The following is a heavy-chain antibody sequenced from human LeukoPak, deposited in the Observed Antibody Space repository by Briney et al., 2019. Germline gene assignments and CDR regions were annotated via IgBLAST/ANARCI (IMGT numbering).Heavy chain of an antibody. Sequence: PGGSLRLSCSASGFTFGNYGMSWGRQAPGEWLELVSGINLNGGGTGYADSVEGPFTISRDNAKNSPYLQMNSLRVEDKPLYYCARAQTYADSRLLLDYWGQGTLVTVSS. CDR2: INLNGGGT. CDR1: GFTFGNYG. V-gene: IGHV3-20*04. J-gene: IGHJ4*02. D-gene: IGHD2-8*01. CDR3: ARAQTYADSRLLLDY.